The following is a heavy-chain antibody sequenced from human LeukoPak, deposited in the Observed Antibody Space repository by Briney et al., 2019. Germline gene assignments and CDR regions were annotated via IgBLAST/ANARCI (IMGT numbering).Heavy chain of an antibody. D-gene: IGHD2/OR15-2a*01. V-gene: IGHV3-15*01. Sequence: GGSLRLSCAASGFTVSKSWMSWVRQAPGKGLEWVGRIKSKSDGGTTDHAAPVKGRFIISRDDSKNTLNLQMNSLKTEDTAVYYCTTYNSRDAFGIWGQGTMVTVSS. CDR3: TTYNSRDAFGI. CDR1: GFTVSKSW. J-gene: IGHJ3*02. CDR2: IKSKSDGGTT.